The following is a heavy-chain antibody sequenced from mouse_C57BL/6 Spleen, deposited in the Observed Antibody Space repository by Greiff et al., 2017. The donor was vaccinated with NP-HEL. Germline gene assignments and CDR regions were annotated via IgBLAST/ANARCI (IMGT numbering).Heavy chain of an antibody. CDR3: ARGLRRPWYFDV. J-gene: IGHJ1*03. CDR2: ISDGGSYT. D-gene: IGHD3-1*01. CDR1: GFTFSSYA. V-gene: IGHV5-4*03. Sequence: EVKLLESGGGLVKPGGSLKLSCAASGFTFSSYAMSWVRQTPEKRLEWVATISDGGSYTYYPDNVKGRFTISRDNAKNNLYLQMSHLKSEDTAMYYCARGLRRPWYFDVWGTGTTVTVSS.